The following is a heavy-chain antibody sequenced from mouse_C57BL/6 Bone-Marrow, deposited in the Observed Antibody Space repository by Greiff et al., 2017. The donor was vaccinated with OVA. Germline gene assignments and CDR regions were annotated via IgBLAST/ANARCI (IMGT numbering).Heavy chain of an antibody. J-gene: IGHJ1*03. CDR3: TRVGYYGSSHWYFDV. CDR2: ISSGGDYI. D-gene: IGHD1-1*01. CDR1: GFTFSSYA. V-gene: IGHV5-9-1*02. Sequence: DVMLVESGEGLVKPGGSLKLSCAASGFTFSSYAMSWVRQTPEKRLEWVAYISSGGDYIYYADTVKGRFTISRDNARNTLYLQMSSLKSEDTAMYYCTRVGYYGSSHWYFDVWGTGTTVTVSS.